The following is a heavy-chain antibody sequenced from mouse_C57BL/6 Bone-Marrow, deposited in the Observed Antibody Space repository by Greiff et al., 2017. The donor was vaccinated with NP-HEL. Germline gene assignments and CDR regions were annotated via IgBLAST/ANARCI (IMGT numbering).Heavy chain of an antibody. J-gene: IGHJ4*01. Sequence: EVQLQQSGPVLVKPGASVKMSCKASGYTFTDYYMNWVKQSHGKSLEWIGVINPYNGGTSYNQKFKGKATLTVDKSSSTAYMELNSLTSEDSAVYYCARSYGKGVTMDYWGQGTSVTVSS. CDR2: INPYNGGT. CDR3: ARSYGKGVTMDY. V-gene: IGHV1-19*01. CDR1: GYTFTDYY. D-gene: IGHD1-1*01.